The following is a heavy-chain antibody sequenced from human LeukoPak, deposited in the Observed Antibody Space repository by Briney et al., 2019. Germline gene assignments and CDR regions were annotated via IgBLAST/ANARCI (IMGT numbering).Heavy chain of an antibody. CDR1: GYTFTSYY. CDR3: ARDLIMITFGGGLDY. D-gene: IGHD3-16*01. Sequence: ASVKVSCKASGYTFTSYYMHWVRQAPGQGLEWMGIINPSGGSTSYAQKFQGRVTMTRDTSTGTVYMELSSLRSEDTAVYYCARDLIMITFGGGLDYWGQGTLVTVSS. V-gene: IGHV1-46*03. CDR2: INPSGGST. J-gene: IGHJ4*02.